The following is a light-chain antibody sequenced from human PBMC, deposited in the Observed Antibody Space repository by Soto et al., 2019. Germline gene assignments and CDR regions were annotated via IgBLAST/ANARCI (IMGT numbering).Light chain of an antibody. CDR3: QRYGSSPKWT. J-gene: IGKJ1*01. CDR1: QSRTSTF. CDR2: GAS. Sequence: EIVLTQSPGTLSLSPGERATLSCRASQSRTSTFIAWYQHKPGQAPRLLIYGASSRATGIPDPVRGSGSGTDLNHTISSRDYEDVAVYYFQRYGSSPKWTCGQGTKVAIK. V-gene: IGKV3-20*01.